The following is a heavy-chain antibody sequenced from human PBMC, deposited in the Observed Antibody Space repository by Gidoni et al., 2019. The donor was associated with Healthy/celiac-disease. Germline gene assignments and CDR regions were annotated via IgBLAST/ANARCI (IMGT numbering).Heavy chain of an antibody. V-gene: IGHV4-31*03. J-gene: IGHJ5*02. CDR2: INYSGST. CDR1: GGSISSCGYY. D-gene: IGHD3-22*01. Sequence: QVQLQESGPGLVKPSQTLSLTCTVSGGSISSCGYYWSWIRQHPGKGLEWIGYINYSGSTYYNPSLKSRVTISVDTSKNQFSLKLSSVTAADTAVYYCATAIYDSSGYGPYNWFDPWGQGTLVTVSS. CDR3: ATAIYDSSGYGPYNWFDP.